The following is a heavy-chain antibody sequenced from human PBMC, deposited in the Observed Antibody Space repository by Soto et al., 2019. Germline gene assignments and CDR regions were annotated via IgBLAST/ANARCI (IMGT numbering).Heavy chain of an antibody. CDR2: IIPIFGTT. J-gene: IGHJ6*01. CDR3: ARIILRDIEGLPAGLLPTKNYYFGMDV. D-gene: IGHD6-19*01. CDR1: GGTFSYYA. V-gene: IGHV1-69*01. Sequence: QVQLVQSGAEVKKPGASVKVSCKASGGTFSYYAISWVRQAPGQGLDWMGGIIPIFGTTLYAQKFEGRITITADEPTGKPDMELSELRSEDTAVYYCARIILRDIEGLPAGLLPTKNYYFGMDVWGQGTTVTVSS.